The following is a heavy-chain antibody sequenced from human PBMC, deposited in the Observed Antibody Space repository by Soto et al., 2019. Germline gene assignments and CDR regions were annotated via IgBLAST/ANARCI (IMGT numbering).Heavy chain of an antibody. V-gene: IGHV3-30*18. CDR1: GFSFSNYG. CDR3: AKSIAVAAGWFDP. Sequence: GGSLRLSCAASGFSFSNYGMHWVRQAPGRGLEWVAFISYDGRNEYYADSEKGRFTISRDNSKDTLYPQMSGLRPEDTAVYYCAKSIAVAAGWFDPWGQGTLVTVSS. J-gene: IGHJ5*02. D-gene: IGHD6-19*01. CDR2: ISYDGRNE.